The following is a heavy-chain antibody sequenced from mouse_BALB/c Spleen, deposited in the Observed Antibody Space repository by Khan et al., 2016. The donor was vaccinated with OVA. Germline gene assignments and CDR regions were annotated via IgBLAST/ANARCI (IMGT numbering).Heavy chain of an antibody. CDR1: GYTFTSYY. CDR2: INPSNGGT. V-gene: IGHV1S81*02. Sequence: QVQLKESGAELVKPGASVRLSCKASGYTFTSYYLYWVKQRPGHGLEWIGDINPSNGGTNFNENFKTKATLTVDKSSSTAYMQLSSLTSEDSAVYYGTRSGVGAFAYWGQGTLVTVSA. J-gene: IGHJ3*01. CDR3: TRSGVGAFAY. D-gene: IGHD1-1*02.